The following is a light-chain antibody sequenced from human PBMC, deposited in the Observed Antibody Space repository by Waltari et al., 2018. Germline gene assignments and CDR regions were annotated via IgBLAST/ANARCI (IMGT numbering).Light chain of an antibody. Sequence: QSALTQPASVSGSPGQSITISRTGTSSDVGGYNYVSWYQQHPGKAPKLMIYEVSNRPSGVSNRFSGSKSGNTASLTISGLQAEDEADYYCSSYTSSSTLLFGGGTKLTVL. J-gene: IGLJ2*01. V-gene: IGLV2-14*01. CDR2: EVS. CDR1: SSDVGGYNY. CDR3: SSYTSSSTLL.